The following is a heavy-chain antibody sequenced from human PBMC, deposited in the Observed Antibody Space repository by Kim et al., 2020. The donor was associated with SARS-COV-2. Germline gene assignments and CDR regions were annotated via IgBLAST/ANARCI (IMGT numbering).Heavy chain of an antibody. D-gene: IGHD6-13*01. Sequence: GGSLRLSCAASGFTFSSYSMNWVRQAPGKGLEWVSSISSSSSYIYYADSVKGRFTISRDNAKNSLYLQMNSLRAEDTAVYYCARWDVIEGQYSSSWYVGPRGWFDPWGQGTLVTVSS. CDR1: GFTFSSYS. CDR2: ISSSSSYI. CDR3: ARWDVIEGQYSSSWYVGPRGWFDP. V-gene: IGHV3-21*01. J-gene: IGHJ5*02.